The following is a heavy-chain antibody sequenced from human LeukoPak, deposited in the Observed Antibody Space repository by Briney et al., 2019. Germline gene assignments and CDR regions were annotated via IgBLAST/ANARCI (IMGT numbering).Heavy chain of an antibody. V-gene: IGHV4-4*09. Sequence: PSETLSLTCTVSGGSISSYYWSWIQQPPRKGLEWIGYIPTSGSPNYNPSLKCRVTISVDTSKNQFSLKLSSVTAADTAVYYYARRRTLGVSGGCCWFDPWGQGTLVTVPS. J-gene: IGHJ5*02. CDR3: ARRRTLGVSGGCCWFDP. D-gene: IGHD3-16*01. CDR1: GGSISSYY. CDR2: IPTSGSP.